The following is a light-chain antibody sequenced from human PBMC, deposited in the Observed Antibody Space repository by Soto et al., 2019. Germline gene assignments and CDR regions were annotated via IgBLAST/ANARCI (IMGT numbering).Light chain of an antibody. J-gene: IGKJ1*01. CDR1: QSVSSSY. CDR2: GAS. CDR3: QQYGSSPPWT. V-gene: IGKV3-20*01. Sequence: IGLTQSPGTLSLNPGERATLSCRAIQSVSSSYLAWYQQKPGQAPRLLIYGASSRATGIPDRFSGSGSGTDFTLTISSLEPEDFAVYYCQQYGSSPPWTFGQGSKADIK.